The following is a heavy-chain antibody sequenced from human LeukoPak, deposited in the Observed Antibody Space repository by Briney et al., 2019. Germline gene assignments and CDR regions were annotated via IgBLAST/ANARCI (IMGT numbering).Heavy chain of an antibody. CDR1: GGSISSYY. Sequence: SETLSLTCTVSGGSISSYYWSWIRQTPGKGLEWIGEINHSGSTNYNPSLKSRVTISVDTSKNQFSLKLSSVTAADTAVYYCARGIPSYYYDSSGYYSRHGYYFDYWGQGTLVTVSS. V-gene: IGHV4-34*01. J-gene: IGHJ4*02. D-gene: IGHD3-22*01. CDR2: INHSGST. CDR3: ARGIPSYYYDSSGYYSRHGYYFDY.